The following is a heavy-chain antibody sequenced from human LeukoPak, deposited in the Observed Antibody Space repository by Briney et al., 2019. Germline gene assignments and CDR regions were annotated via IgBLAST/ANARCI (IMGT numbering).Heavy chain of an antibody. Sequence: ASVKVSCKAFGYIFSSYIIHWVRQAPGQRLEWMGWINAANGNTKYSQKFQGRVTITRDTSASIVYMEVSSLRSEDTAVFYCAGGYTGYDLDYWGQGTLVTVSS. D-gene: IGHD5-12*01. CDR1: GYIFSSYI. J-gene: IGHJ4*02. CDR3: AGGYTGYDLDY. V-gene: IGHV1-3*01. CDR2: INAANGNT.